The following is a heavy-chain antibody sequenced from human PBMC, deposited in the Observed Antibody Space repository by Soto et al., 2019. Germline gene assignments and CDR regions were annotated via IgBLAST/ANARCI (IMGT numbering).Heavy chain of an antibody. CDR2: ISAYNGNT. CDR1: GYTFTSYG. J-gene: IGHJ4*02. CDR3: ASRYCTNGVCHEP. D-gene: IGHD2-8*01. V-gene: IGHV1-18*01. Sequence: ASVKVSCKASGYTFTSYGISWVRQAPGQGPEWMGWISAYNGNTNYAQKLQGRVTMTTDTSTSTAYMELRSLRSDDTAVYYCASRYCTNGVCHEPWGQGTLVTVSS.